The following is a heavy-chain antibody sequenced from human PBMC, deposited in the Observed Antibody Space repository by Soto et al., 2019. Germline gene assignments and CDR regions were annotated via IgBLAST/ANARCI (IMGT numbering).Heavy chain of an antibody. D-gene: IGHD6-19*01. CDR1: GFTFSSYS. Sequence: EVQLVESGGGAVQPGGSLRLSCAASGFTFSSYSMNWVRQAPGKGLEWVSYISSSSSTIHYADSVKGRFTISRDNAKNSLYLQMSSLRAEDTAVYYCAGWRNNWFDPWGQGTLVTVSS. CDR2: ISSSSSTI. V-gene: IGHV3-48*01. CDR3: AGWRNNWFDP. J-gene: IGHJ5*02.